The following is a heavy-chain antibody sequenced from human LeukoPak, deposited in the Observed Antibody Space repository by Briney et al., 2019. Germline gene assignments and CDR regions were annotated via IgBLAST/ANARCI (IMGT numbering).Heavy chain of an antibody. Sequence: GGSLRLSCAASEFTFSSYSMNWVRQAPGKGLEWVSYISSSSGTIYYADSVKGRFTISRDNSKNTLYLQMNSLRAEDTAVYFCAREPDAGSGSYRAYFDYWGQGTLATVSS. J-gene: IGHJ4*02. V-gene: IGHV3-48*01. CDR1: EFTFSSYS. CDR2: ISSSSGTI. CDR3: AREPDAGSGSYRAYFDY. D-gene: IGHD1-26*01.